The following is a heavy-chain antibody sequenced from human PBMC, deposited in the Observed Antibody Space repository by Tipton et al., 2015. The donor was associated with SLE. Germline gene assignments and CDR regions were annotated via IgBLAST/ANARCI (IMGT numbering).Heavy chain of an antibody. J-gene: IGHJ5*02. CDR2: IYTGGIT. Sequence: LRLSCTVSGDSISSGPYYWSWIRQPAGKGLEWIGRIYTGGITNYNPSLKSRVTISVDTSKNQFSLKLNSVTAADTAVYYCARTTARGWFDPWGQGTLITVSS. D-gene: IGHD1-1*01. CDR3: ARTTARGWFDP. V-gene: IGHV4-61*02. CDR1: GDSISSGPYY.